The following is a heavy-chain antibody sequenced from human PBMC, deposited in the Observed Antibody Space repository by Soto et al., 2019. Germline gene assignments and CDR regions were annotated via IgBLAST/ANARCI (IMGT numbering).Heavy chain of an antibody. J-gene: IGHJ6*02. CDR1: GFTFSSYW. CDR3: ARGLDGWNKPFYYYGMDV. CDR2: INSDGSST. D-gene: IGHD1-1*01. V-gene: IGHV3-74*01. Sequence: GGSLILSCAASGFTFSSYWMHWVRQAPGKGLVWVSRINSDGSSTSYADSVKGRFTISRDNAKNTLYLQMNSLRAEDTAVYYCARGLDGWNKPFYYYGMDVWGQGTTVTVSS.